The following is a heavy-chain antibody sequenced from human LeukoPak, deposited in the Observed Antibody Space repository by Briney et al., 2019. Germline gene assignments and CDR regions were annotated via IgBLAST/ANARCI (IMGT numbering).Heavy chain of an antibody. Sequence: GGSLRLSCAASGFTFSNYWMTWVRQAPGEGLEWVANIKPDESEKYYVGSVKGRFTISRDNAKNSLYLQMNSLRAEDTAVYYCAKWGPYDILTGRINWGQGTLVTVSS. V-gene: IGHV3-7*03. CDR2: IKPDESEK. D-gene: IGHD3-9*01. J-gene: IGHJ4*02. CDR3: AKWGPYDILTGRIN. CDR1: GFTFSNYW.